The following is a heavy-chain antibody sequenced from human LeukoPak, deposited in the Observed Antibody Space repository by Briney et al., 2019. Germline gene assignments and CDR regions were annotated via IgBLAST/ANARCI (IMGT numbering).Heavy chain of an antibody. J-gene: IGHJ4*02. CDR3: ARAYYDFWSGPINFDY. CDR2: IYHSGST. Sequence: PSETLSLTCTVSGYSISSGYYWGWIRQPPGKGLEWIGSIYHSGSTYYNPSLKSRVTISVDTSKNQFSLKLSSVTAADTAVYYCARAYYDFWSGPINFDYWGQGTLVTVSS. V-gene: IGHV4-38-2*02. D-gene: IGHD3-3*01. CDR1: GYSISSGYY.